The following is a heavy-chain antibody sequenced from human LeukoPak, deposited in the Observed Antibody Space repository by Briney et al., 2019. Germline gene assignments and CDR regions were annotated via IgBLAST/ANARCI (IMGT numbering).Heavy chain of an antibody. D-gene: IGHD3-10*01. CDR2: IYYSGST. V-gene: IGHV4-30-4*01. CDR1: GGSISSGDYY. J-gene: IGHJ6*04. Sequence: SETLSLTCTVSGGSISSGDYYWSWIRQPPGQGLEWIGYIYYSGSTYYNPSLKSRVTISVDTSKNQFSLKLSSVTAADTAVYYCARDLPPYYGSGSYDYYYYGMDVWGKGTTVTVSS. CDR3: ARDLPPYYGSGSYDYYYYGMDV.